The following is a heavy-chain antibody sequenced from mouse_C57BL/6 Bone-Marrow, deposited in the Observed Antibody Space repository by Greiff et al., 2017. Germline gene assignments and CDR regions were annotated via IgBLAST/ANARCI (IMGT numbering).Heavy chain of an antibody. Sequence: EVKLMESGPGLVKPSQSLSLTCSVTGYSITSGYYWNWIRQFPGNKLEWMGYISYDGSNNYNPSLKNRISITRDTSKNQFFLKLNSVTTEDTATYYCARDGDWVFDYWGQGTTLTVSS. CDR2: ISYDGSN. CDR3: ARDGDWVFDY. CDR1: GYSITSGYY. D-gene: IGHD4-1*01. V-gene: IGHV3-6*01. J-gene: IGHJ2*01.